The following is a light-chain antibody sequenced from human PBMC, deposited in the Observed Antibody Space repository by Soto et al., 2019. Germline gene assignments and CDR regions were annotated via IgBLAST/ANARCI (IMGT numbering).Light chain of an antibody. V-gene: IGLV2-14*01. CDR1: SSDVGAYNL. CDR3: SSYTSSKNVV. CDR2: DVS. J-gene: IGLJ2*01. Sequence: QSVLTQPASVSGSPGQSITISCTGTSSDVGAYNLVAWYQQHPGKAPKLMINDVSDRPSRVSNRFSGSKSGNTASLTISGLQAEDEADYYCSSYTSSKNVVFGGGTKLTVL.